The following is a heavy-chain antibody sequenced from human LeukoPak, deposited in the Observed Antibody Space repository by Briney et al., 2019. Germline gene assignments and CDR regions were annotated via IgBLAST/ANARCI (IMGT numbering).Heavy chain of an antibody. Sequence: GASVKVSCKASGYTFTSYDINWVRQATGQGLEWMGWMNPNSGNTGYAQKFQGRVTMTRDTSISTAYMELSRLRSDDTAVYYCARALGPDLFDPWGQGTLVTVSS. V-gene: IGHV1-8*01. CDR3: ARALGPDLFDP. CDR2: MNPNSGNT. J-gene: IGHJ5*02. CDR1: GYTFTSYD.